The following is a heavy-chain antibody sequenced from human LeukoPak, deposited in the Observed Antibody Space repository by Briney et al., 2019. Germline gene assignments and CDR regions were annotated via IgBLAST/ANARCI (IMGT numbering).Heavy chain of an antibody. D-gene: IGHD3-10*01. J-gene: IGHJ6*03. CDR2: IIAIVGTP. V-gene: IGHV1-69*01. CDR3: ARDVGYYTDV. Sequence: VASVKVSCKAFGGTFSSYGISWVRQAPGQGLEWMGGIIAIVGTPNSAQKFQGRVTITADESTTTAYMEMSRLRSEDTAVYDCARDVGYYTDVWCRGNTVTVSS. CDR1: GGTFSSYG.